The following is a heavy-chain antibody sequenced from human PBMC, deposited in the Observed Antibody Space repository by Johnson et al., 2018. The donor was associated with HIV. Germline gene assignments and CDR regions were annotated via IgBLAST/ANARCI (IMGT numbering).Heavy chain of an antibody. V-gene: IGHV3-11*04. CDR1: GFIFSDYY. Sequence: QVQLVESGGGLVKPGGSLRLSCAASGFIFSDYYMSWIRQAPGKGLEWVSYISSSGNPIYYADSVKVRFTISRDNAKNSLYLQMNSLRAEDTAVYYCARDWVIGDAFDIWGQGTKVTVSS. J-gene: IGHJ3*02. CDR3: ARDWVIGDAFDI. D-gene: IGHD2-21*01. CDR2: ISSSGNPI.